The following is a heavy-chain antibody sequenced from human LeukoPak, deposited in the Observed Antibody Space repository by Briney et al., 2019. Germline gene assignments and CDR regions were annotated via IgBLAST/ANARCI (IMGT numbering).Heavy chain of an antibody. CDR1: GGSISSGGYY. J-gene: IGHJ4*02. V-gene: IGHV4-31*03. CDR2: IYYSGST. Sequence: SETLSLTCTVSGGSISSGGYYWSWLRQHPGKGLEWIGYIYYSGSTYYNPSLKSRVTISVDTSKNQFSLKLSSVTAADTAVYYCARGHHCGGDCYAFDYWGQGTLVTVSS. CDR3: ARGHHCGGDCYAFDY. D-gene: IGHD2-21*02.